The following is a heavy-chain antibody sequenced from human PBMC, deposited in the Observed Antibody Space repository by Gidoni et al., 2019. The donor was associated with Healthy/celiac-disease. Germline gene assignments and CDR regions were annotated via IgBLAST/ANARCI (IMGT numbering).Heavy chain of an antibody. CDR2: IYHSGST. Sequence: TCGYYWGWIRQPPGKGLGWIGSIYHSGSTYYNPSLKSRVTISVDTSKNQFSLKLSSVTAADTAVYYCARVRDSSGYYPLDYWGQGTLVTVSS. J-gene: IGHJ4*02. V-gene: IGHV4-38-2*02. D-gene: IGHD3-22*01. CDR3: ARVRDSSGYYPLDY. CDR1: TCGYY.